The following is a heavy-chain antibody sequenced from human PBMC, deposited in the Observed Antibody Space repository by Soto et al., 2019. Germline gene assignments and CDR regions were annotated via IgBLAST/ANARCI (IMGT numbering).Heavy chain of an antibody. CDR1: GFSVSTND. Sequence: EVQLVESGGGLIQPGGSLRLSCAASGFSVSTNDMTWVRQAPGKGLEWVSGIYDGGDAHYADSVKGRFTISRDNSKNTLYLQMNGLRAEDTAIYYCVRLYSGWYSDYWGPGTLVTVSS. CDR2: IYDGGDA. J-gene: IGHJ4*02. CDR3: VRLYSGWYSDY. V-gene: IGHV3-53*01. D-gene: IGHD6-19*01.